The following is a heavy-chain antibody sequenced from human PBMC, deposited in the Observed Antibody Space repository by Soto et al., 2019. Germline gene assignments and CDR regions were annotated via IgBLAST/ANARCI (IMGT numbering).Heavy chain of an antibody. D-gene: IGHD6-13*01. CDR3: AKDLAHGAAGTGGAFNI. V-gene: IGHV3-9*01. J-gene: IGHJ3*02. CDR1: GFTFDDYA. CDR2: ISWNSGSI. Sequence: GGSLRLSCAASGFTFDDYAMHWVRQAPGKGLEWVSGISWNSGSIGYADSVKGRFTISRHTAKNSLYLQRNSLRAEDTALYSWAKDLAHGAAGTGGAFNIWGQGTMVTVSS.